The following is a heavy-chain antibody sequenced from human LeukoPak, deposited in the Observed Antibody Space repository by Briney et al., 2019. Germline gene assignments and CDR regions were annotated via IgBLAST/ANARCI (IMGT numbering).Heavy chain of an antibody. D-gene: IGHD3-10*01. CDR3: ARDYTPGRFQQRYFDY. CDR2: ISYDGSNK. V-gene: IGHV3-30-3*01. J-gene: IGHJ4*02. CDR1: GFTFSSYA. Sequence: PGGSLRLSCAASGFTFSSYAMHWVRQAPGKGLEWVAVISYDGSNKYYADSVKGRFTISRDNSKNTLYLQMNSLRAEDTAVYYCARDYTPGRFQQRYFDYWGQGTLVTVSS.